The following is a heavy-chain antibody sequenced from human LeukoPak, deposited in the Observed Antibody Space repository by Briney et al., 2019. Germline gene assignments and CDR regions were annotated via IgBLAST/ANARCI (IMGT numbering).Heavy chain of an antibody. D-gene: IGHD5-24*01. CDR3: AREGSSSRDGYNLFDY. J-gene: IGHJ4*02. Sequence: SETLSLTCTVSGDSLSRSSYYWGWIRQPPGKGLEWIGSIYYSASTYYSPAPTTRVTISLDTSNFQCSLKLSSVTAANTAVYYSAREGSSSRDGYNLFDYWGQGTPVTVSS. V-gene: IGHV4-39*07. CDR2: IYYSAST. CDR1: GDSLSRSSYY.